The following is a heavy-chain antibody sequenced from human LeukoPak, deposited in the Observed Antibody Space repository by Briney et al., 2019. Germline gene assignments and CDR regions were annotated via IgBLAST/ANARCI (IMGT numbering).Heavy chain of an antibody. D-gene: IGHD1-1*01. CDR2: IGDGVDE. CDR1: GFTFNTYA. J-gene: IGHJ4*02. CDR3: GRDWKLDY. Sequence: GGSLTLSCAASGFTFNTYAMSRVRQAPGKGLEWVSAIGDGVDEKYADSVKGRFTISRDNSKNILYLQMSSLRAEDTAIYYCGRDWKLDYWGQGTLVTVSS. V-gene: IGHV3-23*01.